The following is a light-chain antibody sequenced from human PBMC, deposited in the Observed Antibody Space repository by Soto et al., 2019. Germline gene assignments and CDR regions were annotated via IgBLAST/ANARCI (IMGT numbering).Light chain of an antibody. Sequence: EIVLTQSPGTLSLSPGERATLSCRASQSVTSNYLTWYQQKPGQAPRLLILGVSSRATGIPDRFNGSGSGTDFTLTISRLEPEDFAVYYCQHYGSSLYTFGQGTKLEIK. CDR2: GVS. J-gene: IGKJ2*01. V-gene: IGKV3-20*01. CDR1: QSVTSNY. CDR3: QHYGSSLYT.